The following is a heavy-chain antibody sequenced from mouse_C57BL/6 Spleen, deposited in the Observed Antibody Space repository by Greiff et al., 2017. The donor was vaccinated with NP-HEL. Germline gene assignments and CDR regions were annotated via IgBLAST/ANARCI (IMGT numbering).Heavy chain of an antibody. CDR3: ARNYGSSLYYFDY. CDR2: INPNNGGT. CDR1: GYTFTDYN. D-gene: IGHD1-1*01. V-gene: IGHV1-22*01. Sequence: EVQLQQSGPELVKPGASVKMSCKASGYTFTDYNMHWVKQSHGKSLEWIGYINPNNGGTSYNQKFKGKATLTVNKSSSTAYMELRSLTSEDSAVYDGARNYGSSLYYFDYWGQGTTLTVSS. J-gene: IGHJ2*01.